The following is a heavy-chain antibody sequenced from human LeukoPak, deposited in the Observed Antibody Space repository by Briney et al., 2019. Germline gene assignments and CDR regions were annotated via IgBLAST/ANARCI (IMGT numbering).Heavy chain of an antibody. CDR1: GFTFSSYA. CDR3: AWEYYYDSNSY. D-gene: IGHD3-22*01. CDR2: ISSSGSTI. J-gene: IGHJ4*02. Sequence: GGSLRLSCAASGFTFSSYAMSWVRQAPGKGLEWVSYISSSGSTIYYADSVKGRFTISRDNAKNSLYLQMNSLRAEDTAVYYCAWEYYYDSNSYWGQGTLVTVSS. V-gene: IGHV3-48*04.